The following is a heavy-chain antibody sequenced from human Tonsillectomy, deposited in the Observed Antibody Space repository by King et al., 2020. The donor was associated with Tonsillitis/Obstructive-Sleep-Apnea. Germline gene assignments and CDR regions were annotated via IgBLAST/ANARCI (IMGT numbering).Heavy chain of an antibody. D-gene: IGHD3-3*01. CDR2: IALNDGDT. Sequence: QVQLVESGAEVKKPGASVKVSCKASGYTFTDYYMHWVRQAPGHGLEWMGRIALNDGDTDYEEKFQGRVTMTRETSTSTAYMELSGLRSDDTAEYYCTRDFWSGYLSGYYLDVWGKGTTVTVSS. CDR3: TRDFWSGYLSGYYLDV. CDR1: GYTFTDYY. J-gene: IGHJ6*04. V-gene: IGHV1-2*06.